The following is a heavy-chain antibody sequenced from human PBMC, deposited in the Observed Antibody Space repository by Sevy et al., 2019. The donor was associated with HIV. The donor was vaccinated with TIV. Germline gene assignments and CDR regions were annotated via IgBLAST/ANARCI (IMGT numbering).Heavy chain of an antibody. CDR1: GFTFNRCA. CDR2: LSGSGGST. CDR3: AKEAEWFPSSHFVY. J-gene: IGHJ4*02. Sequence: GGSLRLSCAASGFTFNRCAMNWVRQAPGKGLEWVSGLSGSGGSTYYAAAVKGRFTISRDNSKNTLYLQMNSLRAEDTAVYYCAKEAEWFPSSHFVYWGQGTLVTVSS. V-gene: IGHV3-23*01. D-gene: IGHD3-3*01.